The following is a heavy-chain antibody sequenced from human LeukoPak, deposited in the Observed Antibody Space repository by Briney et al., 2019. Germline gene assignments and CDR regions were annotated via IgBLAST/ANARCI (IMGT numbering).Heavy chain of an antibody. CDR2: IYTSGST. J-gene: IGHJ4*02. Sequence: PSQTLSLTCTVSGGSISSGSYYWSWIRQPAGKGLEWIGRIYTSGSTNYNPSLKSRVTISVDTSKNQFSLKLSSVTAADTAVYYCARGQLGFDYWGQGTLVTVSS. V-gene: IGHV4-61*02. D-gene: IGHD6-6*01. CDR3: ARGQLGFDY. CDR1: GGSISSGSYY.